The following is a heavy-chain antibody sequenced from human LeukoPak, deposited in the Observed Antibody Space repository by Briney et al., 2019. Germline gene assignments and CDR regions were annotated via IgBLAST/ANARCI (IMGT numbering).Heavy chain of an antibody. D-gene: IGHD4-23*01. J-gene: IGHJ4*02. V-gene: IGHV3-7*03. Sequence: GGSLRLSCAVSGFTFSGFWMSWSRQAPGKGLEWVASINLDGSEGYYADVVKGRFTISRDNAKNSLYLQINSLRAEDTAVYYCARVTDYGGNSESGFDYWGQGTLVTVSS. CDR1: GFTFSGFW. CDR3: ARVTDYGGNSESGFDY. CDR2: INLDGSEG.